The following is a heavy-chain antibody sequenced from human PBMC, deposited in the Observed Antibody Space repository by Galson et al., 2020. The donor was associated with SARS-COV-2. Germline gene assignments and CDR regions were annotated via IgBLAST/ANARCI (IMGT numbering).Heavy chain of an antibody. J-gene: IGHJ4*02. CDR1: GFSISRKY. V-gene: IGHV3-53*05. D-gene: IGHD2-21*01. CDR3: VRDEGTAAYDY. CDR2: IYYTGST. Sequence: MKTGGSLSLSCAASGFSISRKYMSWVRQAPGKGLEWVPDIYYTGSTHYADSVRGRFTISRDTSKNTVYLQMNSLRPEDTAVYYCVRDEGTAAYDYWVQGSLVTVSS.